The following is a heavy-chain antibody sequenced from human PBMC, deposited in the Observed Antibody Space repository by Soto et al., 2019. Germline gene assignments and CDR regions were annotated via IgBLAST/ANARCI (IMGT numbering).Heavy chain of an antibody. CDR2: IYPGDSDI. J-gene: IGHJ4*02. Sequence: PVESLNISCQVSGYSFTTYWIVWVLQIPGKGLEWMGVIYPGDSDIRFSPSFQGQVTISSDMSLSTAYLQWSSLRVSDTSMYYCARQAYHYDTNSFGYWGQGTLVTVSS. V-gene: IGHV5-51*01. CDR1: GYSFTTYW. CDR3: ARQAYHYDTNSFGY. D-gene: IGHD3-22*01.